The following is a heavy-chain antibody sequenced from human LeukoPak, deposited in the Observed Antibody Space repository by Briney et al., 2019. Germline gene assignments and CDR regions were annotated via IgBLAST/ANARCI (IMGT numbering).Heavy chain of an antibody. J-gene: IGHJ4*02. V-gene: IGHV6-1*01. CDR2: TYYRSKWYN. CDR3: ARVGYYDSSGYYSAPLDY. D-gene: IGHD3-22*01. CDR1: GDSVSSNSAA. Sequence: SQTLSLTCAISGDSVSSNSAAWSWIRQSPSRGLEWLGRTYYRSKWYNDYAVSVKSRITINPDTSKNQFSLQLNSVTPEDTAVYYCARVGYYDSSGYYSAPLDYWGQGTLVTVSS.